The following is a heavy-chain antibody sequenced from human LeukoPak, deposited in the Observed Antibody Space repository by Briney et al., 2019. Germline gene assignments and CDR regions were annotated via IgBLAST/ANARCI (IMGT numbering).Heavy chain of an antibody. CDR1: GGSFSGYY. J-gene: IGHJ4*02. D-gene: IGHD6-6*01. Sequence: SETLSLTCAVSGGSFSGYYWSWIRQPPGKGLEWIGEINHSGSTNYNPSLKSRVTISVDTSKNQFSLKLSSVTAADTAVYYCAREEFSRSSFLDYWGQGTLVTVSS. V-gene: IGHV4-34*01. CDR3: AREEFSRSSFLDY. CDR2: INHSGST.